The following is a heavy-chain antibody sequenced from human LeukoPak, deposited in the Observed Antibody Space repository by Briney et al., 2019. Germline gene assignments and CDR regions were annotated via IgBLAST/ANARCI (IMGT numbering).Heavy chain of an antibody. CDR1: GFTFSSYA. J-gene: IGHJ4*02. V-gene: IGHV3-7*01. D-gene: IGHD2-2*01. Sequence: GGSLRLSCAASGFTFSSYAMSWVRQAPGMGLEWVANIKQDGSEKYYVDSVKGRFTISRDNAKNSLYLQMNSLGAEDTAVFYCARRRCSSTSCFFDYWGQGTLVTVSS. CDR2: IKQDGSEK. CDR3: ARRRCSSTSCFFDY.